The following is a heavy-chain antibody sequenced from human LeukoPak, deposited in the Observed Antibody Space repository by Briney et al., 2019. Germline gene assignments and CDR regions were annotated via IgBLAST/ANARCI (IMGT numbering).Heavy chain of an antibody. CDR2: IIPILGIA. CDR1: GGTFSSYA. J-gene: IGHJ4*02. D-gene: IGHD6-19*01. V-gene: IGHV1-69*10. Sequence: SVKVSCKASGGTFSSYAISWVRQAPGQGLEWMGGIIPILGIANYAQKFKGRVTITADKSTSTAYMELSSLRSEDTAVYYCARDTTPAYSSGWYSSYYWGQGTLVTVSS. CDR3: ARDTTPAYSSGWYSSYY.